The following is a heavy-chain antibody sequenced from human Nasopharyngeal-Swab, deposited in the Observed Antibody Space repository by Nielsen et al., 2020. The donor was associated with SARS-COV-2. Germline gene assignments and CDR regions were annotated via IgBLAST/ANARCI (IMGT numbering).Heavy chain of an antibody. CDR3: ARDSRGITMVRGVMNWFDP. D-gene: IGHD3-10*01. CDR1: GGSSSSGGYY. Sequence: SETLSLTCTVSGGSSSSGGYYWSRMRKHPGKGREWIGYIYYSGSTYYNPSLKSRVTISVDTSKNQFSLKLSSVTAADTAVYYCARDSRGITMVRGVMNWFDPWGQGTLVTVSS. CDR2: IYYSGST. J-gene: IGHJ5*02. V-gene: IGHV4-31*03.